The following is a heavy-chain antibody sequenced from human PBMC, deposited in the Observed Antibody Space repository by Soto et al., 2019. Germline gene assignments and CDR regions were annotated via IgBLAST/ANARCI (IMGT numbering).Heavy chain of an antibody. CDR3: ARRYNDGWYCDY. J-gene: IGHJ4*02. CDR2: INAGNGDT. D-gene: IGHD2-15*01. Sequence: ASVKVSCKASGYTFTSYAMHWVRQAPAQRLEWMGWINAGNGDTKYSQNFQGRFTISRDNSKSTLYLQMNNLRAEDTAMYYCARRYNDGWYCDYWGQGTLVTVSS. CDR1: GYTFTSYA. V-gene: IGHV1-3*01.